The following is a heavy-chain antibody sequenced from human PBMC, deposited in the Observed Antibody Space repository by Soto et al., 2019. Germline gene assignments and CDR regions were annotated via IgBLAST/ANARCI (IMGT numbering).Heavy chain of an antibody. D-gene: IGHD6-19*01. Sequence: KSSETLSLTCNVSGYSISSGYFWAWIRQAPGKGLEWIGNIYYSGSVSYNPSLKSRVTISVDTSKNQFSLKLNSVTAADTAVYYCARREGSSGWAEIEYWGQGTLVTVSS. CDR1: GYSISSGYF. CDR2: IYYSGSV. V-gene: IGHV4-38-2*02. J-gene: IGHJ4*02. CDR3: ARREGSSGWAEIEY.